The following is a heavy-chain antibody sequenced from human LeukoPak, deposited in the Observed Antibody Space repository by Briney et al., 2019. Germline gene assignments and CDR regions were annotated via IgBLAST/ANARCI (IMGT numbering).Heavy chain of an antibody. D-gene: IGHD6-19*01. CDR2: ISSSSSYT. J-gene: IGHJ4*02. V-gene: IGHV3-11*06. Sequence: GGSLRLSCAASGFTFSDYYMSWIRQAPGKGLEWVSYISSSSSYTNYADSVKGRFTISRDNAKNTLYLQMNSLRAEDTAVFYCARVRDISGHWGFLDYWGQGTLVTVSS. CDR1: GFTFSDYY. CDR3: ARVRDISGHWGFLDY.